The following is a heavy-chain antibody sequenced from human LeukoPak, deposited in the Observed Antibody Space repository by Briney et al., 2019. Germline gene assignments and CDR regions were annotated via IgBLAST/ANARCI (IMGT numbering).Heavy chain of an antibody. CDR2: INPNSGGT. J-gene: IGHJ5*02. D-gene: IGHD2-21*02. CDR1: GYTFTGYC. CDR3: ARGCGGDFNWFDP. Sequence: GASVKVSCKASGYTFTGYCMHWVRQAPGQGLEWMGWINPNSGGTNYAQKFQGRVTMTRDTSISTAYMELSRLRSDDTAVYYCARGCGGDFNWFDPWGQGTLVTVSS. V-gene: IGHV1-2*02.